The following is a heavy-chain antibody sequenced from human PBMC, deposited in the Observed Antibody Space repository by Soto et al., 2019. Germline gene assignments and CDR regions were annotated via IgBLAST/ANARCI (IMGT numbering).Heavy chain of an antibody. CDR1: GFTFSSYG. J-gene: IGHJ4*02. Sequence: QVQLVESGGGVVQPGRSLRLSCAASGFTFSSYGMHWVRQASGKGLEWVAVISYDGSNKYYADSVKGRFTISRDNSKNTQYLQMNSLRAEDTAVYYCAKDRILGATVYIDYWGQGTLVTVSS. V-gene: IGHV3-30*18. CDR3: AKDRILGATVYIDY. CDR2: ISYDGSNK. D-gene: IGHD1-26*01.